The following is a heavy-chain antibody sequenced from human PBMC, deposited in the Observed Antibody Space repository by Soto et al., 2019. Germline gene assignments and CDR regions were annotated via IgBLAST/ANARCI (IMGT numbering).Heavy chain of an antibody. CDR1: CFTFSNAW. Sequence: GSLRLSCAGSCFTFSNAWMNWVRQAPGKGLEWVGRIKSKTDGGTTDYAAPVKGRFTISRDDSKNTLYLQMNSLKTEDTAVYYCTTDFEWELLNYWGQGTLVTVSS. CDR3: TTDFEWELLNY. J-gene: IGHJ4*02. V-gene: IGHV3-15*07. D-gene: IGHD1-26*01. CDR2: IKSKTDGGTT.